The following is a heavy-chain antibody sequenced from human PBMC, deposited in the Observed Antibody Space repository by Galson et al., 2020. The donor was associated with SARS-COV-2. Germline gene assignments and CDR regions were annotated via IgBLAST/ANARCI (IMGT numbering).Heavy chain of an antibody. Sequence: ASVKVSCKVSGYTLTELSMHWVRQAPGKGLEWMGGFDPEDGETIYAQKFQGRVTMTEDTSTDTAYMELSSLRSEDTAVYYCATVGTMVRGAPNGFDPWGQGTLVTVSS. CDR1: GYTLTELS. CDR3: ATVGTMVRGAPNGFDP. D-gene: IGHD3-10*01. V-gene: IGHV1-24*01. J-gene: IGHJ5*02. CDR2: FDPEDGET.